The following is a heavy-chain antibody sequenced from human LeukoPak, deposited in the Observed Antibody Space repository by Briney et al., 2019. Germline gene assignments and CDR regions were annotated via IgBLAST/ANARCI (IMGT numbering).Heavy chain of an antibody. V-gene: IGHV4-59*01. CDR2: IYYSESN. CDR3: ARANDYGDYEVGMDV. CDR1: GGSICSYY. Sequence: SETLSLTCTVSGGSICSYYWSWSRQPPGSGLLWIGYIYYSESNNYNPSLKSRVTISVDTSKNQFSLKLSSVTAADTAVYYCARANDYGDYEVGMDVWGQGTTVTVSS. D-gene: IGHD4-17*01. J-gene: IGHJ6*02.